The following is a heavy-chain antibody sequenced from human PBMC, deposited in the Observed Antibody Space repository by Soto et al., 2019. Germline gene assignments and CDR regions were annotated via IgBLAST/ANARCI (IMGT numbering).Heavy chain of an antibody. CDR2: ISSSSSTI. CDR3: ARSSRATTVTTLNYYYYMDV. V-gene: IGHV3-48*01. D-gene: IGHD4-17*01. J-gene: IGHJ6*03. Sequence: GGSLRLSCAASGFTFSSYSMNWVRQAPGKGLEWVSYISSSSSTIYYADSVKGRFTISRDNAKNSLYLQMNSLRAEDTAVYYCARSSRATTVTTLNYYYYMDVWGKGTAVTVSS. CDR1: GFTFSSYS.